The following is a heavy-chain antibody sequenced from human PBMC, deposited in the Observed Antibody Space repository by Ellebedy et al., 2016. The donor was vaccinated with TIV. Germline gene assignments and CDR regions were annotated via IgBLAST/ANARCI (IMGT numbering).Heavy chain of an antibody. Sequence: ASVKVSCKPSGNTFTDYYLHWVRQATGQGLEWMGWIAPNSGGTNYAQKFQGRVTMTRDTSISTVYMELSRLKSDDTAVYYCAGEHYDILTGSNSYFDLWGQGTLVTVSS. V-gene: IGHV1-2*02. CDR1: GNTFTDYY. D-gene: IGHD3-9*01. CDR3: AGEHYDILTGSNSYFDL. CDR2: IAPNSGGT. J-gene: IGHJ4*02.